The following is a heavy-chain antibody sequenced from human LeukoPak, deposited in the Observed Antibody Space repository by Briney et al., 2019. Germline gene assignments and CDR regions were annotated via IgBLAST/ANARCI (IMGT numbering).Heavy chain of an antibody. Sequence: ALVKVSCKASGYTFTGYYMFWVRQAPGQGLEWMGWINPNSGGTNYAQKFQGRVTMTRDTSISTGYMELSRLRSDDTAVYYCATYYLDTSARDWGQGTLVTVSS. CDR1: GYTFTGYY. CDR3: ATYYLDTSARD. CDR2: INPNSGGT. D-gene: IGHD3-22*01. V-gene: IGHV1-2*02. J-gene: IGHJ4*02.